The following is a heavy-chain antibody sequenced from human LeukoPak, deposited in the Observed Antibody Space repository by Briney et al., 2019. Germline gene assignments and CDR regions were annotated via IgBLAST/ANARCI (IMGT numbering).Heavy chain of an antibody. D-gene: IGHD6-13*01. CDR1: GFTFGDYA. CDR3: TIAAAGTGLYYYYGMDV. V-gene: IGHV3-49*04. CDR2: IRSKAYGGTT. J-gene: IGHJ6*02. Sequence: GGSLRLSCTASGFTFGDYAMSWVRQAPGKGLEWVGFIRSKAYGGTTEYAASVKGRFTISRDDSRSIAYLQMNSLKTEDTAVYYCTIAAAGTGLYYYYGMDVWGQGTTVTVSS.